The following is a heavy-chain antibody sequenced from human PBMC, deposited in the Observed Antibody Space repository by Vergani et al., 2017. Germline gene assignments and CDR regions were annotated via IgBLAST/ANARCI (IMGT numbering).Heavy chain of an antibody. CDR3: AKDGHSGHILDYYYYYMDV. Sequence: EVQLLESGGGLVQPGGSLRLSCAASGFTFSSYAMSWVRQAPGKGLEWVSAISGSGGSTYYADSVKGRFTISRDNSKNTLYLQMNSLRAEDTAVYYCAKDGHSGHILDYYYYYMDVWGKGTTVTVSS. CDR2: ISGSGGST. J-gene: IGHJ6*03. V-gene: IGHV3-23*01. D-gene: IGHD5-12*01. CDR1: GFTFSSYA.